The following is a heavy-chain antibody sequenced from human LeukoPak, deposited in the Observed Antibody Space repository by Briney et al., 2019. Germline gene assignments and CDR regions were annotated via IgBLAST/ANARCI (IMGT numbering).Heavy chain of an antibody. CDR3: ARRNDSTTITYHNWFDP. CDR2: ISSSSTTI. CDR1: GFTFNSYS. Sequence: GGSLRLSCGASGFTFNSYSMNWVRQAPGKGLEWVSYISSSSTTIYYADSVKGRFTISRDNAKNSLYLQMNRLRDEDTAVYYCARRNDSTTITYHNWFDPWGQGTLVTVSS. D-gene: IGHD1-1*01. J-gene: IGHJ5*02. V-gene: IGHV3-48*02.